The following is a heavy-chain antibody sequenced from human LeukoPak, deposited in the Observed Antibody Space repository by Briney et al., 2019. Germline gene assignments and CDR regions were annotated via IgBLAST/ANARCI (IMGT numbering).Heavy chain of an antibody. D-gene: IGHD2-15*01. CDR1: GGSISSYY. Sequence: SETLSLTCTVSGGSISSYYWSWIRQPAGKGLEWIGHIYTSGSTNYSPSLKSRVTMLVDTSKNQFSLKVTSVTAADTAMYYCARGRDIVTYWGQGTLVTVSS. V-gene: IGHV4-4*07. CDR3: ARGRDIVTY. CDR2: IYTSGST. J-gene: IGHJ4*02.